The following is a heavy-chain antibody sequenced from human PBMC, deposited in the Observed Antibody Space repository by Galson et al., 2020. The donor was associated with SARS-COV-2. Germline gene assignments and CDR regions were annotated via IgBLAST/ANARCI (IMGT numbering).Heavy chain of an antibody. CDR3: AKDMWWGLRDY. V-gene: IGHV1-18*04. D-gene: IGHD1-26*01. CDR2: ISVYNGNT. Sequence: AASVKVSCKASGYTFSNYGISWVRQAPGQGLEWMGWISVYNGNTNYAQKLQGRVTMTTDTSTSTAYMELRSLRSDDTAVYYCAKDMWWGLRDYWGQGTLVTVSS. J-gene: IGHJ4*02. CDR1: GYTFSNYG.